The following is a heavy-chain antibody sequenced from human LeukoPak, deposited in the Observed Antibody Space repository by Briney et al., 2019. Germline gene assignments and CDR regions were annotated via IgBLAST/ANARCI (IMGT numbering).Heavy chain of an antibody. Sequence: ASVKVSCKASGYTFTGYYMHWVRQAPGQGLEWMGWINPNSGGTNYAQKFQGRVTMTRDTSISTAYMELSRLRSDDTAVYYCARGQLGYCSSTSCCKFDYWGQGTLVTVSS. CDR1: GYTFTGYY. D-gene: IGHD2-2*01. J-gene: IGHJ4*02. CDR3: ARGQLGYCSSTSCCKFDY. CDR2: INPNSGGT. V-gene: IGHV1-2*02.